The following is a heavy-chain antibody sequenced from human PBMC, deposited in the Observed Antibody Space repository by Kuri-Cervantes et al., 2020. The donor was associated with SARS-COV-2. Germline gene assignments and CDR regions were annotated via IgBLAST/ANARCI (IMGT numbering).Heavy chain of an antibody. D-gene: IGHD1-1*01. J-gene: IGHJ3*02. Sequence: GESLKISCAASGFTFSSYAMSWVRQAPGKGLEWVSAISGSGGSTYYADSVKGRFTISRDNAKNSLYLQMNSLRAEDTAVYYCASGIYGDSGWNDVSHAFDIWGQGTMVTVSS. V-gene: IGHV3-23*01. CDR3: ASGIYGDSGWNDVSHAFDI. CDR2: ISGSGGST. CDR1: GFTFSSYA.